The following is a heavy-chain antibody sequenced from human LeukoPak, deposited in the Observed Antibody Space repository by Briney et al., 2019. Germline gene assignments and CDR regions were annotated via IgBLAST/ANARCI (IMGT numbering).Heavy chain of an antibody. D-gene: IGHD3-10*01. CDR1: GGIFSSYA. CDR2: IIPIFGTA. J-gene: IGHJ4*02. Sequence: GASVKVSCKASGGIFSSYAISWVRQAPGQGLEWMGGIIPIFGTASYAQMFQGRVTITADKSTSTVYMELSSLKSEDTAVYYCARGWGTMVRGVMKGAPFDYWGQGTLVTVSS. CDR3: ARGWGTMVRGVMKGAPFDY. V-gene: IGHV1-69*06.